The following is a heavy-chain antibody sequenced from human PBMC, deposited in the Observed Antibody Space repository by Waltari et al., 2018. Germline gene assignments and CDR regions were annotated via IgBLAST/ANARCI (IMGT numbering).Heavy chain of an antibody. CDR1: GYTFTDYY. CDR3: AHKLGYCSGGSCLQAFDI. CDR2: VDPEDGET. Sequence: EVQLVQSGAEVKKPGATVKISCKVSGYTFTDYYMHWVQQAPGKGLEWMGLVDPEDGETIYAEKFQGRVTITADTSTDTAYMELSSLRSEDTAVYYCAHKLGYCSGGSCLQAFDIWGQGTMVTVSS. D-gene: IGHD2-15*01. V-gene: IGHV1-69-2*01. J-gene: IGHJ3*02.